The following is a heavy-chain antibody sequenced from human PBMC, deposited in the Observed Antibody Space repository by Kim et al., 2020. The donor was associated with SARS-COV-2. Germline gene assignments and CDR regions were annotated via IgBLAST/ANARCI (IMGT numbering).Heavy chain of an antibody. J-gene: IGHJ5*02. CDR2: ISWNSGSI. D-gene: IGHD4-4*01. CDR1: GFTFDDYA. CDR3: AKGSYRTTVTSPNWFDT. Sequence: GGSLRLSCAASGFTFDDYAMHWVRQAPGKGLEWVSGISWNSGSIGYADSVKGRFTISRDNAKNSLYLQMNSLRDEDTALYYCAKGSYRTTVTSPNWFDTWGQGTLVTVSS. V-gene: IGHV3-9*01.